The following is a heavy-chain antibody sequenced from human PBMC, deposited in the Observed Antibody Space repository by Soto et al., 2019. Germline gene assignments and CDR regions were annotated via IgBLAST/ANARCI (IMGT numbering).Heavy chain of an antibody. CDR2: ISSYGGST. V-gene: IGHV3-64*01. CDR1: GFTFSSYA. Sequence: EVQLVESGGDLVQPGGSLRLSCAASGFTFSSYAMHWVRPAPGKGLEYVSAISSYGGSTYYANSVTGRFTISRDNSKNTLYLQMGSLRAEDMAVYYCARDPDSSGYYYFDYWGQGTLVTVSS. J-gene: IGHJ4*02. D-gene: IGHD3-22*01. CDR3: ARDPDSSGYYYFDY.